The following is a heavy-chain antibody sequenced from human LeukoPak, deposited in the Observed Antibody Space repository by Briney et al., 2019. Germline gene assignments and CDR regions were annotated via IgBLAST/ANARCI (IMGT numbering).Heavy chain of an antibody. CDR1: GGSIRIFY. CDR2: IYYSGST. J-gene: IGHJ4*02. Sequence: SETLSLTCTLSGGSIRIFYWSWIGQPPGKGLEWIGYIYYSGSTNYSPSLKSRVTISVDTSKNQFSLKLSSVTAADTAVYYCARSSSMGATNFDYWGQGTLVTVSS. CDR3: ARSSSMGATNFDY. V-gene: IGHV4-59*01. D-gene: IGHD1-26*01.